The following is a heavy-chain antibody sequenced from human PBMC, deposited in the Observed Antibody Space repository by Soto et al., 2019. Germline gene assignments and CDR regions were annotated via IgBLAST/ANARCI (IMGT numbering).Heavy chain of an antibody. J-gene: IGHJ6*02. Sequence: RASVKVSCKASGVTFSSYAISWVRQAPGQGLEWMGGIIPIFGTANYAQKFQGRVTITADESTSTAYMELSSLRSEDTAVYYCARPDIVVVPAAYYYYGMDVWGQGTTVTVSS. CDR2: IIPIFGTA. D-gene: IGHD2-2*01. V-gene: IGHV1-69*13. CDR1: GVTFSSYA. CDR3: ARPDIVVVPAAYYYYGMDV.